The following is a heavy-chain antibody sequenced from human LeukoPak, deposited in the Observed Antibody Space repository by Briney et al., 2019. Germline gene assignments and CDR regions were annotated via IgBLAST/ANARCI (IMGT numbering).Heavy chain of an antibody. CDR1: GFTFSKYW. CDR2: INTDGTVT. J-gene: IGHJ4*02. CDR3: ATKQWLAPPPDS. V-gene: IGHV3-74*01. D-gene: IGHD6-19*01. Sequence: GSLRLSCAASGFTFSKYWMLWGRQAPGKGLESVSRINTDGTVTTYADSVKGRFTVSRDNADNTMFLQMNSVRDEDTAVYYCATKQWLAPPPDSWGQGTPVTVSS.